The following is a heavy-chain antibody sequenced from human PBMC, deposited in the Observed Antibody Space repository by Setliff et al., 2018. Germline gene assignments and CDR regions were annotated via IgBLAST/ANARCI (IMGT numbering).Heavy chain of an antibody. CDR3: ARDYWGSLDY. D-gene: IGHD7-27*01. CDR1: GGSISSYY. CDR2: VHPDGST. Sequence: PSETLSLTCTVSGGSISSYYWSWIRQPAGKGLEWIGHVHPDGSTNYNPSLYSRVVISVDTSKNQVSLKLTSVTVADTAVYYCARDYWGSLDYWGQGILVTVSS. J-gene: IGHJ4*02. V-gene: IGHV4-4*07.